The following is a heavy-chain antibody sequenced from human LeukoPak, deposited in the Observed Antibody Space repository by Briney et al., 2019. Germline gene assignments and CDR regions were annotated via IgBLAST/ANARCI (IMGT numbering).Heavy chain of an antibody. CDR3: ARLVGATRGHDAFDI. D-gene: IGHD1-26*01. Sequence: ASVKVSCKASGYTFSSYFMHWVRQTPGQGLEWMGIINPSGGATIYAQKFEGRVTMTRDRYTRTVYMEVSSLRSEDTAVYFCARLVGATRGHDAFDIWGQGTMVTVSS. J-gene: IGHJ3*02. CDR1: GYTFSSYF. CDR2: INPSGGAT. V-gene: IGHV1-46*01.